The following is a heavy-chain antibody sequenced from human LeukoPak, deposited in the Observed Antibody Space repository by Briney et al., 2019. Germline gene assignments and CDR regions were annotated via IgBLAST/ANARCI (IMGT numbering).Heavy chain of an antibody. CDR2: IIPIFGTA. CDR1: GGTFSSYA. V-gene: IGHV1-69*05. J-gene: IGHJ4*02. CDR3: AWGSSWLHFDY. Sequence: ASVKVSCKASGGTFSSYAISWVRQAPGQGLEWMGGIIPIFGTANYAQKFQGRVTITTDESTSTAYMELSSVTAADTAVYYCAWGSSWLHFDYWGQGTLVTVSS. D-gene: IGHD6-13*01.